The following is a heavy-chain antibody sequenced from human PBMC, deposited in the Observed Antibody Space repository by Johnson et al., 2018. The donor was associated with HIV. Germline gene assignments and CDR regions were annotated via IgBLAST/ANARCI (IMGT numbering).Heavy chain of an antibody. D-gene: IGHD6-19*01. J-gene: IGHJ3*02. Sequence: VQLVESGGGLVQPGGSLRLSCAASGFTFSSYALPWVRQAPGKGLAWVSTVSDGAGNTYYADSVKGRFTISRDNSKKSRYLQMNSLRAEDTAVYYWARDAVISSGWYNVDAFDIWGQGTMVTVSS. CDR2: VSDGAGNT. CDR3: ARDAVISSGWYNVDAFDI. V-gene: IGHV3-23*04. CDR1: GFTFSSYA.